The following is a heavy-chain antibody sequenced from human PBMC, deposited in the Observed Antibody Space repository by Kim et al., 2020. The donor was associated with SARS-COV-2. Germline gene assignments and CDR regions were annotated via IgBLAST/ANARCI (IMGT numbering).Heavy chain of an antibody. Sequence: SVKVSCKASGGTFSSYAISWVRQAPGQGLEWMGGIIPIFGTANYAQKFQGRVTITADESTSTAYMELSSLRSEDTAVYYCVSSVLQQLETGWFDPWGQGTLVTVSS. V-gene: IGHV1-69*13. D-gene: IGHD6-13*01. CDR3: VSSVLQQLETGWFDP. J-gene: IGHJ5*02. CDR2: IIPIFGTA. CDR1: GGTFSSYA.